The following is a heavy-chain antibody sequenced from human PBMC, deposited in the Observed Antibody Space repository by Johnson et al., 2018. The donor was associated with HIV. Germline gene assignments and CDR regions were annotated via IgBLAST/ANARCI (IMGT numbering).Heavy chain of an antibody. J-gene: IGHJ3*02. D-gene: IGHD3-22*01. CDR3: TTETYYYDSSGYYYGHAFDI. V-gene: IGHV3-49*04. Sequence: VQLVESGGGLVQPGRSLRLSCTASGFTFGDYAMSWVRQAPGKGLEWVGFIRSKAYGGTTEYAASVKGRFIISRDDSKSIAYLQMNSLKTEDTAVYYCTTETYYYDSSGYYYGHAFDIWGQGTMVTVSS. CDR1: GFTFGDYA. CDR2: IRSKAYGGTT.